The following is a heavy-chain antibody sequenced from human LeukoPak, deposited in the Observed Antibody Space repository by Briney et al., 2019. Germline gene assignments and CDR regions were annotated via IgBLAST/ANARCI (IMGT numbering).Heavy chain of an antibody. Sequence: GGSLRLSCAASGFTVSSNYMSWVRQAPGKGLEWVSVIYSGGSTYYADSVKGRFTISRDNSKNTLYLQMNSLRAEDTAVYYCAKLPDLYYDILTGYFYPYYFDYWGQGTLVTVSS. CDR1: GFTVSSNY. J-gene: IGHJ4*02. D-gene: IGHD3-9*01. CDR3: AKLPDLYYDILTGYFYPYYFDY. CDR2: IYSGGST. V-gene: IGHV3-66*04.